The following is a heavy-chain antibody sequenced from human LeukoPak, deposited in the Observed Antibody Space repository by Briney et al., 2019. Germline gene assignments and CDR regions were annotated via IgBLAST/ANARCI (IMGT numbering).Heavy chain of an antibody. D-gene: IGHD1-26*01. V-gene: IGHV4-59*01. J-gene: IGHJ5*02. CDR2: MDYSGST. CDR3: ARCVGSNWFDP. CDR1: GGSIRSYY. Sequence: PSETLSHTCTVSGGSIRSYYWSWIRQPPGKGLEWIGYMDYSGSTNYNPSLKSRVTMSVDTSKNQFSLKMGSVTAADTAVYYCARCVGSNWFDPWGQGTLVTVSS.